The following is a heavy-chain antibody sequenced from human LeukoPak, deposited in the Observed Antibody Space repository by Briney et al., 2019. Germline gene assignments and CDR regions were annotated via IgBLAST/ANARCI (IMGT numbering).Heavy chain of an antibody. V-gene: IGHV3-7*01. Sequence: GGFLRLSCAASGFMFSSYWMTWVRQAPGKGLEWVANIKQDGSEKYNVDSVKGRFTISRDNAKNSLYLQMNSLRAEDTAVYYCARDAAYDFRNPYRYFQHWGQGTLVTVSS. CDR2: IKQDGSEK. J-gene: IGHJ1*01. D-gene: IGHD3-3*01. CDR3: ARDAAYDFRNPYRYFQH. CDR1: GFMFSSYW.